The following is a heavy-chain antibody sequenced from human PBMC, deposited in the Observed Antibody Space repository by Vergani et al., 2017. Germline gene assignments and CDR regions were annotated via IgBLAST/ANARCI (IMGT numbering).Heavy chain of an antibody. D-gene: IGHD3-22*01. Sequence: VQLVESGGVVVQPGGSLRLSCAASGFTFSSYGMHWVRQAPGKGLEWVAVIWYDGSNKYYADSVKGRFTISRDNSKNTLYLQMNSLRAEDTAVYYCANPYYYDSSGYYYYMDVWGKGTTVTVSS. CDR3: ANPYYYDSSGYYYYMDV. J-gene: IGHJ6*03. CDR2: IWYDGSNK. V-gene: IGHV3-33*06. CDR1: GFTFSSYG.